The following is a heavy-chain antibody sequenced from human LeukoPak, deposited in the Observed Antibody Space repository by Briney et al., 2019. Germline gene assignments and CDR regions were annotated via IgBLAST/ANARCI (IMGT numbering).Heavy chain of an antibody. CDR1: GYTFTNYG. V-gene: IGHV1-18*01. D-gene: IGHD6-13*01. CDR2: ISAYNGNT. Sequence: ASVKVSCKTSGYTFTNYGISWVRQAPGLGLEWMGWISAYNGNTNYAQKVQSRVTMTTDTSTSTAYMELRSLRFDDTAAYYCARDQSVRLLQTSSTYFKHVFAIWGQGSMVTVSS. CDR3: ARDQSVRLLQTSSTYFKHVFAI. J-gene: IGHJ3*02.